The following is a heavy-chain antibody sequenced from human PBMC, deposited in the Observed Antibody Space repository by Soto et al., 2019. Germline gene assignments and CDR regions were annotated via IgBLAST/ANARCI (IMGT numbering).Heavy chain of an antibody. CDR3: ARGVGSSPPRY. D-gene: IGHD1-26*01. J-gene: IGHJ4*02. Sequence: QVQLQESGPGQVKPSETLSLTCTISGGSVSVYYWSWIRQPPGQALEWIGYIYDSGSPYYNPSFRSRVIISADTSKSEISLKLTSATAADTAVYYCARGVGSSPPRYWGRGTLVTVSS. CDR2: IYDSGSP. CDR1: GGSVSVYY. V-gene: IGHV4-59*02.